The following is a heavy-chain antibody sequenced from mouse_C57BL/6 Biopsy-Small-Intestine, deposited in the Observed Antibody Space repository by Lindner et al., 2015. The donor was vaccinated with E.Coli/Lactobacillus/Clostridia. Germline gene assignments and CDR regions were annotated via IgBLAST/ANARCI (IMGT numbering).Heavy chain of an antibody. D-gene: IGHD2-13*01. CDR2: IYPGSGDT. V-gene: IGHV1-84*01. Sequence: VQLQESGPELVKPGASVKISCKASGYAFSRTWMNWVKQRPGQGLEWIGWIYPGSGDTKYNEKFKVKATLTVGTSSNTAYMQLSSLTSEDSAIYFCAKGDGDYDEFDYWGQGTTLTVSS. CDR1: GYAFSRTW. J-gene: IGHJ2*01. CDR3: AKGDGDYDEFDY.